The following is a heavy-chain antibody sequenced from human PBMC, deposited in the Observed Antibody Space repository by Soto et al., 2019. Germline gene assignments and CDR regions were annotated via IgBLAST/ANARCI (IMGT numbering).Heavy chain of an antibody. D-gene: IGHD3-3*01. J-gene: IGHJ3*02. CDR2: ISGSGDFT. Sequence: EVQMLESGGGLVQPGGSLRLSCAXSGFTLSSYALSWVRQAPGKGLEWVSGISGSGDFTFDADSVRGRFTISRDNSMNXLXLQMNSLRVEDTAVYYCARGPTIFGVGVDAFDIWGQGTMATVSS. CDR3: ARGPTIFGVGVDAFDI. V-gene: IGHV3-23*01. CDR1: GFTLSSYA.